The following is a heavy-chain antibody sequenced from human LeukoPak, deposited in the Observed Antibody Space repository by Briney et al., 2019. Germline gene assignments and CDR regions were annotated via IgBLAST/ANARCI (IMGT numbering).Heavy chain of an antibody. CDR1: GFTFSSYS. D-gene: IGHD6-13*01. CDR3: ARDRIAAAGTPYSGDY. V-gene: IGHV3-21*01. Sequence: GGSLRLSCAASGFTFSSYSMNWVRQAPGKGLEWVSSISSSSSYIYYADSVKGRFTISRDNAKNSLYLQMNSLRAEDTAVYYCARDRIAAAGTPYSGDYWGQGTLVTVSS. J-gene: IGHJ4*02. CDR2: ISSSSSYI.